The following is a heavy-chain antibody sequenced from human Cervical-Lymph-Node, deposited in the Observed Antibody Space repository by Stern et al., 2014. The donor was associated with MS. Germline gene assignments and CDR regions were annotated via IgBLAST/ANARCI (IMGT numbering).Heavy chain of an antibody. CDR1: GFTFSSSF. V-gene: IGHV3-48*02. J-gene: IGHJ3*01. CDR3: ARLRGGGPRNAFDL. CDR2: ITKSGRTT. D-gene: IGHD2-21*01. Sequence: EVQLVPPVGGLVQPGGSLRPSCASSGFTFSSSFIIWVRPAPGKGLEWISYITKSGRTTSYADSVKGRFTVSRDNDENALYLHMNSLRDEDTAVYYCARLRGGGPRNAFDLWGQGTVVTVSS.